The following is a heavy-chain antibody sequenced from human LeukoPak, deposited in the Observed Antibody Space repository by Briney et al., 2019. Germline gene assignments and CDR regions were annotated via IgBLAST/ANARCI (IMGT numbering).Heavy chain of an antibody. CDR2: IKKDGSEK. J-gene: IGHJ4*02. CDR3: ARVGKSGSYGYYYFDY. D-gene: IGHD5-18*01. CDR1: GFTFSSYW. V-gene: IGHV3-7*01. Sequence: GGPLRLSCAASGFTFSSYWMSWVRQAPGKGREWVANIKKDGSEKYYVASVKGRFTISRDNAKNSLYLQMNSLRAEDTAVYYCARVGKSGSYGYYYFDYWGQGTLVTVSS.